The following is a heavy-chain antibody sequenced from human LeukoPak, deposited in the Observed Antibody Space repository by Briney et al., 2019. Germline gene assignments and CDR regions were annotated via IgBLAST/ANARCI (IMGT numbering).Heavy chain of an antibody. CDR3: AREVVVVTAPHYFDY. Sequence: PGGSLRLSCAASGFTFSSCSMNWVRQAPGKGLEWVSYISSSSSTIYYADSVKGRFTISRDNAKNSLYLQMNSLRDEDTAVYYCAREVVVVTAPHYFDYWGQGTLVTVSS. J-gene: IGHJ4*02. CDR2: ISSSSSTI. V-gene: IGHV3-48*02. D-gene: IGHD2-21*02. CDR1: GFTFSSCS.